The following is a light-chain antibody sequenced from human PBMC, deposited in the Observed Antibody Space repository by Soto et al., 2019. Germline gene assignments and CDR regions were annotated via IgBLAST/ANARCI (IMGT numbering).Light chain of an antibody. CDR1: QSVSSY. J-gene: IGKJ5*01. CDR3: QQRSNWPPIT. Sequence: EVVLTQSPATLSLSPGERATLSCRASQSVSSYLAWCQQKPGQAPRLLIYDASNRATGIPARFSSSGSGTDFTLTISSLEPEDFAVYYCQQRSNWPPITFGQGTRLEIK. V-gene: IGKV3-11*01. CDR2: DAS.